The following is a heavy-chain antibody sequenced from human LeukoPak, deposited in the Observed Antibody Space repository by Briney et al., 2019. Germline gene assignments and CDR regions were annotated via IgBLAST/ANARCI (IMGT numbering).Heavy chain of an antibody. D-gene: IGHD2-2*01. J-gene: IGHJ6*02. CDR1: GGTFTTYA. CDR3: ATSLFSDNGGYEVVPAAIYYYGMDV. V-gene: IGHV1-69*13. Sequence: SVKVSYTASGGTFTTYAISWVRQAPGQRLEWMGGIIPIFGTANYAQKFQRRVAITADESTSTAYLELSSLRSEDTAAYYCATSLFSDNGGYEVVPAAIYYYGMDVWGQGTTVTVSS. CDR2: IIPIFGTA.